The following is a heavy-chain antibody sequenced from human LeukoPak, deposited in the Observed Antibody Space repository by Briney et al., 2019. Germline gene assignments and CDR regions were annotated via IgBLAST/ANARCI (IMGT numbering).Heavy chain of an antibody. J-gene: IGHJ4*02. D-gene: IGHD5-24*01. V-gene: IGHV4-4*02. CDR2: IYHSGST. CDR1: GGSISSSNW. CDR3: ARVRDGYNPTFDY. Sequence: SETLSLTCAVSGGSISSSNWWSWVRRPPGKGLEWIGEIYHSGSTNYNPSLKSRVTISVDKSKNQFSLKLSSVTAADTAVYYCARVRDGYNPTFDYWGQGTLVTVSS.